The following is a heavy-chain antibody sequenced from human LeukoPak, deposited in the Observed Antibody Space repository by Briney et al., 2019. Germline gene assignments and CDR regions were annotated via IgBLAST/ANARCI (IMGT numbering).Heavy chain of an antibody. CDR2: IYHSGST. Sequence: PSETLSLTCTVSGYSISSGYYWGWIRQPPGKGLEWIGSIYHSGSTYYNPSLKSRVTISVDTSKNQFSLKLSSVTAADTAVYYCARDFTAGSSSWYSAFDIWGQGTMVTVSS. J-gene: IGHJ3*02. CDR1: GYSISSGYY. CDR3: ARDFTAGSSSWYSAFDI. D-gene: IGHD6-13*01. V-gene: IGHV4-38-2*02.